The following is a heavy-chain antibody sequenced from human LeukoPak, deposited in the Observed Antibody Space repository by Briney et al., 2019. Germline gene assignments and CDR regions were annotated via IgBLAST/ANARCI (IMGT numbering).Heavy chain of an antibody. CDR2: INHSGST. V-gene: IGHV4-34*01. Sequence: SETLSLTCAVYGGSFSGYYWSWLRQPPGKGLEWIGEINHSGSTNYNPSLKSRVTISVDTSKNQFSLKLSSVTAADTAVYYCARGKTPSYCSSTSCPILQRTNWFDPWGQGTLVTVSS. CDR3: ARGKTPSYCSSTSCPILQRTNWFDP. CDR1: GGSFSGYY. J-gene: IGHJ5*02. D-gene: IGHD2-2*01.